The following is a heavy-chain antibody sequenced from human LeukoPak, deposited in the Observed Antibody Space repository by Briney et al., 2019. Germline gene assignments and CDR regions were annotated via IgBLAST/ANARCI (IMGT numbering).Heavy chain of an antibody. Sequence: AGGSLRLSCAASGFTFSDYYMSWIRQAPGKGLEWVSYISSSGSTIYYADSVKGRFTIPRDNAKNSLYLQMNSLRAEDTAVYYCARSPVLDPFWSGYSRLYYYYYMDVWGKGTTVTVSS. D-gene: IGHD3-3*01. CDR2: ISSSGSTI. CDR3: ARSPVLDPFWSGYSRLYYYYYMDV. CDR1: GFTFSDYY. V-gene: IGHV3-11*04. J-gene: IGHJ6*03.